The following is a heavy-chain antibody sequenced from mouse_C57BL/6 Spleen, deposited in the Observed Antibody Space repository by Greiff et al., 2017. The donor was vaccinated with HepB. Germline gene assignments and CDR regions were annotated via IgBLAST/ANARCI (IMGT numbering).Heavy chain of an antibody. V-gene: IGHV1-53*01. CDR3: ARGGWDGPWFAY. Sequence: QVQLQQSGTELVKPGASVKLSCKASGYTFTSYWMHWVKQRPGQGLEWIGNINPSNGGTNYNEKFKSKATLTVDKSSSTAYMQLSSLTSEDSAVYYCARGGWDGPWFAYWGQGTLVTVSA. CDR1: GYTFTSYW. D-gene: IGHD4-1*01. J-gene: IGHJ3*01. CDR2: INPSNGGT.